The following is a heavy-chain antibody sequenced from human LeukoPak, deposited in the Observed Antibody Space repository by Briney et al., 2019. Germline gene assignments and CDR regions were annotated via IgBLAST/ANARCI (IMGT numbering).Heavy chain of an antibody. CDR2: ISYDGSNK. V-gene: IGHV3-30*03. J-gene: IGHJ4*02. D-gene: IGHD5-12*01. CDR1: GFTFSNYG. CDR3: ARAKWLRLLLLLDY. Sequence: PGRSLRLSCAASGFTFSNYGMHWVRQAPGKGLEWVAVISYDGSNKFYADSVKGRFTISRDNSENTLFLQMTSLRPEDTAVYYCARAKWLRLLLLLDYWGQGTLVTVSS.